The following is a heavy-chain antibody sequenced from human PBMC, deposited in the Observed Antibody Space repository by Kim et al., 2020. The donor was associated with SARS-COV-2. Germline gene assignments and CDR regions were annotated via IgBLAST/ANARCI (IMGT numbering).Heavy chain of an antibody. CDR3: ARLDVDRIIDY. V-gene: IGHV4-59*08. D-gene: IGHD5-12*01. Sequence: SETLSLTCTVSGGSISSYYWSWIRQPPGKGLEWIGYIYYSGSTNYNPSLKSRVTISVDTSKNQFSLKLSSVTAADTAVYYCARLDVDRIIDYWGQGTLVTVSS. J-gene: IGHJ4*02. CDR2: IYYSGST. CDR1: GGSISSYY.